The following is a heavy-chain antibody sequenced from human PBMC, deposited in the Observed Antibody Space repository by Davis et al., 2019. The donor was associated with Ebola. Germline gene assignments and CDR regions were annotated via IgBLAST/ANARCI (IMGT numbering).Heavy chain of an antibody. CDR1: GFTFSNAW. Sequence: GESLKISCAASGFTFSNAWMNWVRQAPGKGLEWVSSISSSSSYIYYADSVKGRFTISRDNAKNTLYLQMNSLRAEDTAVYYCASLARPYYYDSSGYSYYYYGMDVWGQGTTVTVSS. CDR2: ISSSSSYI. D-gene: IGHD3-22*01. CDR3: ASLARPYYYDSSGYSYYYYGMDV. J-gene: IGHJ6*02. V-gene: IGHV3-21*01.